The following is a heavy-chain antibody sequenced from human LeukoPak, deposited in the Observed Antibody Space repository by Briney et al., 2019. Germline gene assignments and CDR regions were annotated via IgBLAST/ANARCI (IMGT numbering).Heavy chain of an antibody. J-gene: IGHJ4*02. CDR1: GFSVSRNY. CDR3: PRDVIRGTTLGY. D-gene: IGHD1/OR15-1a*01. V-gene: IGHV3-66*02. CDR2: IYSGGRT. Sequence: GGSLRLSCAASGFSVSRNYMTWVRQAPGKGLEWVSVIYSGGRTDYAASVKGRFTISRDSSKNTLYLQMNSLRAEDTAVYYCPRDVIRGTTLGYWGQGTLVTVSS.